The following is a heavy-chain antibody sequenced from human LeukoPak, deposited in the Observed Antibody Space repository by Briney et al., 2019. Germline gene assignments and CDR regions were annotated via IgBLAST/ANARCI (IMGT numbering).Heavy chain of an antibody. V-gene: IGHV3-23*01. CDR2: ISGSGGST. Sequence: GGSLRLSCAASGFTFSSYAMRWVRQAPGKGLEWVSAISGSGGSTYYADSVKGRFTISRDNSKNTLYLQMNSLRAEDTAVYYCAKDQDLVIVATNFDYWGQGTLVTVSS. CDR1: GFTFSSYA. CDR3: AKDQDLVIVATNFDY. J-gene: IGHJ4*02. D-gene: IGHD5-12*01.